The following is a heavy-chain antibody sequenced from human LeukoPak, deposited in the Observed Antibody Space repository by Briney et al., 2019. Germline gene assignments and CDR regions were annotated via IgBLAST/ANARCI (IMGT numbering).Heavy chain of an antibody. Sequence: GGSLRLSCAASGFILSDFTMNWVRQAPGKGLEWVSTISNTGVTHYADSVKGRFTISRDSAKNSQYLQIYSLRDEDRAVYYCARYYFGSGNYRTFDRWGQGTLVIVSS. D-gene: IGHD3-10*01. V-gene: IGHV3-69-1*01. CDR2: ISNTGVT. CDR3: ARYYFGSGNYRTFDR. J-gene: IGHJ4*02. CDR1: GFILSDFT.